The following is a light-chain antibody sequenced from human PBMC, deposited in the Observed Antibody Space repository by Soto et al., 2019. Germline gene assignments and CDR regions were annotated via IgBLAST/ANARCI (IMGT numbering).Light chain of an antibody. Sequence: EIGLTLSPCTLSLSPGERATLSCRASQSVSNNYLAWYQQKPGQAPRLLIYGASNGATGIPDRFSGSGSGTDFTLTISRLEPEDFAVYYCQQYGSSGTFGQGTKVDIK. CDR3: QQYGSSGT. CDR1: QSVSNNY. V-gene: IGKV3-20*01. J-gene: IGKJ1*01. CDR2: GAS.